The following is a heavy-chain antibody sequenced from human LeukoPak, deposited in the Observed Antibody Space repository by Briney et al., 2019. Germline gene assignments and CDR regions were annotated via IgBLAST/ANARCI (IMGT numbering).Heavy chain of an antibody. CDR2: IYHSGST. V-gene: IGHV4-38-2*02. Sequence: PSETLSLTCTVSGYSISSGYYWGWIRQPPGKGLEWIGSIYHSGSTYYNPSLKSRVTISVDTSKNQFSLKLSSVTAADTAVYYCARVGSGYYRNPFDYWGQGTQVTVSS. D-gene: IGHD3-22*01. J-gene: IGHJ4*02. CDR1: GYSISSGYY. CDR3: ARVGSGYYRNPFDY.